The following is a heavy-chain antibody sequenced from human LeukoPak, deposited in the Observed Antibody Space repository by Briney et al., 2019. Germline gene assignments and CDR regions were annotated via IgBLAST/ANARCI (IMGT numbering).Heavy chain of an antibody. CDR3: ARDRYYYYDSSGYYYGYYMDV. D-gene: IGHD3-22*01. V-gene: IGHV3-11*01. Sequence: GGSLSLSCAASGFPFIDYYMSWIRQAPGKGLEWVSYISSSGSTIYYADSVKGRFTISRDNAKNSLYLQMNSLRAEDTAVYYCARDRYYYYDSSGYYYGYYMDVWGKGTTVTVSS. J-gene: IGHJ6*03. CDR1: GFPFIDYY. CDR2: ISSSGSTI.